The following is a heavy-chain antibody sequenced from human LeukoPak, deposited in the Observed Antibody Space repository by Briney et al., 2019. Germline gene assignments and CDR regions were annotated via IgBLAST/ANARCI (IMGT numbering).Heavy chain of an antibody. CDR2: VCYTGST. V-gene: IGHV4-59*01. CDR1: GDFITAYY. D-gene: IGHD7-27*01. CDR3: SSNTGTVLDY. J-gene: IGHJ4*02. Sequence: WETLSLTCTVSGDFITAYYWSWIRQPPGKGLEWVGYVCYTGSTEYNPSLRSRLTIFLEMSKQQFSLDLISVPAADATVYYYSSNTGTVLDYWGQGALVNVSS.